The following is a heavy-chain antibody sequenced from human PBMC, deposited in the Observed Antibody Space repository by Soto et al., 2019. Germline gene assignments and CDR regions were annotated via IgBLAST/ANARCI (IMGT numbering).Heavy chain of an antibody. V-gene: IGHV4-59*12. J-gene: IGHJ4*02. CDR3: ASVTYYDFWSGYYTRYFDY. Sequence: SETLSLTCTVSGGSISSYYWSWIRQPPGKGLEWIGYIYHSGSTNYNPSLKSRVTISVDTSKNQFSLKLSSVTAADTAVYYCASVTYYDFWSGYYTRYFDYWGQGTLVTVS. CDR2: IYHSGST. D-gene: IGHD3-3*01. CDR1: GGSISSYY.